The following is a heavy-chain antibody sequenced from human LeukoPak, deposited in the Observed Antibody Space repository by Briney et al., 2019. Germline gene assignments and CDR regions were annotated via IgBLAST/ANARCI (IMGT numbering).Heavy chain of an antibody. CDR1: GYTFTSYD. CDR2: MNPNSGNT. J-gene: IGHJ6*03. V-gene: IGHV1-8*01. Sequence: ASVKVSCKASGYTFTSYDINWVRQATGQGLEWMGWMNPNSGNTGYAQKFQGRVTMTKNTSITTAYMDLSSLRSEDTAVDYCARXLXXTTESYYYMDVWGKGTTVTVSS. D-gene: IGHD2/OR15-2a*01. CDR3: ARXLXXTTESYYYMDV.